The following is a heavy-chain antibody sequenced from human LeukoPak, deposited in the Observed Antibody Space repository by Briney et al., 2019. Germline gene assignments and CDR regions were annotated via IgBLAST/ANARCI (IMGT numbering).Heavy chain of an antibody. V-gene: IGHV4-34*01. CDR1: GGSFSGYY. Sequence: KASGTLSLTCAVYGGSFSGYYWSWIRQPPGKGLEWIGEINHSGSTNYNPSLKSRVTISVDTSKNQFSLKLSSVTAADTAVYYCARVSLLFYYYGMDVWGKGTTVTVSS. CDR2: INHSGST. CDR3: ARVSLLFYYYGMDV. J-gene: IGHJ6*04. D-gene: IGHD2-15*01.